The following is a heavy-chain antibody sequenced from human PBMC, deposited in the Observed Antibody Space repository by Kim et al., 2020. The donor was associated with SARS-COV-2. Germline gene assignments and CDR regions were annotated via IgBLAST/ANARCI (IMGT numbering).Heavy chain of an antibody. CDR3: ASHIVYIAVAGYNWFDP. J-gene: IGHJ5*02. CDR2: IYYSGST. Sequence: SETLSLTCTVSGGSISSSSYYWGWIRQPPGKGLEWIGSIYYSGSTYYNPSLKSRVTISVDTSKNQFSLKLSSVTAADTAVYYCASHIVYIAVAGYNWFDPWGQGTLVTVSS. D-gene: IGHD6-19*01. CDR1: GGSISSSSYY. V-gene: IGHV4-39*01.